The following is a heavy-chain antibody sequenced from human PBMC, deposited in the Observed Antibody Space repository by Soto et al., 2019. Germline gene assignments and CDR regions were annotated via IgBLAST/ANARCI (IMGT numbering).Heavy chain of an antibody. Sequence: GGSLRLSCAASGFTFIGYWMSWVRQAPGKGLEWVANIKQDGSEKYYVDSVKGRFTISRDNAKNSLYLQMNSLRAEDTAVYYCASVAAAGPSYYYYGMDVWGQGTTVTVSS. J-gene: IGHJ6*02. CDR3: ASVAAAGPSYYYYGMDV. D-gene: IGHD6-13*01. CDR1: GFTFIGYW. V-gene: IGHV3-7*02. CDR2: IKQDGSEK.